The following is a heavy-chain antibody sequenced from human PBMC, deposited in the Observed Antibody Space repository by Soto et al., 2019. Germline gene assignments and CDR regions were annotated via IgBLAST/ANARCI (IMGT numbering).Heavy chain of an antibody. Sequence: PGGSLRLSCAASGFTFSNAWMNWARQAPGKGLEWVGRIKSKTDGGTTDYAAPVKGRFTISRDDSKNTLYLQMNSLKTEDTAVYYCTTGLYGDAEYYYYGMDVWGQGTTVTVSS. CDR1: GFTFSNAW. V-gene: IGHV3-15*07. J-gene: IGHJ6*02. CDR2: IKSKTDGGTT. CDR3: TTGLYGDAEYYYYGMDV. D-gene: IGHD4-17*01.